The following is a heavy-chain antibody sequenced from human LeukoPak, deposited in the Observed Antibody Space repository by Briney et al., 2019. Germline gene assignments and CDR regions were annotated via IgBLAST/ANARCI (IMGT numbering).Heavy chain of an antibody. D-gene: IGHD3-22*01. Sequence: ASVKVSCKASGYTFTGYYMHWVRQAPGQGLEWMGWINPNSGGTNYAQKFQGRVTMTRDTSISTAYMELSRLRSDDTAVYYCATTRPIKYYYDSSGYRGFDYWGQGTLVTVS. CDR1: GYTFTGYY. V-gene: IGHV1-2*02. CDR3: ATTRPIKYYYDSSGYRGFDY. J-gene: IGHJ4*02. CDR2: INPNSGGT.